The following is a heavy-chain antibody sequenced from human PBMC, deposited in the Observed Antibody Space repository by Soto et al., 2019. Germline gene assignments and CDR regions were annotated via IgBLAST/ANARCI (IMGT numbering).Heavy chain of an antibody. D-gene: IGHD6-6*01. CDR1: GDSITSSSHY. V-gene: IGHV4-39*01. Sequence: QLQLQESGPGLVKPSETLSLTCTVSGDSITSSSHYWGWIRQPPGKGLQSIANIYYDGNTYYNPSRKVRFPFSLDTPKNQFSLRLNSVPAAATAVYYCGRSSIEPRVFMHPFDYWGQGTLVTVSS. CDR3: GRSSIEPRVFMHPFDY. J-gene: IGHJ4*02. CDR2: IYYDGNT.